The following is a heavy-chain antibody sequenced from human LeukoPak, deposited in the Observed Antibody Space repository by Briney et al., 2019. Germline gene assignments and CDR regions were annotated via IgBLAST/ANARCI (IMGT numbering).Heavy chain of an antibody. CDR1: GFTVSNNY. Sequence: PGGSLRLSCAASGFTVSNNYMSWVRQAPGKGLEWVSLVYSGDNTYYADSVKGRFTISRDNSNNTLYLQMNSLKVEDTAIYFCANDMGGRLGPWGQGTLVTVST. D-gene: IGHD3-9*01. J-gene: IGHJ5*02. V-gene: IGHV3-53*01. CDR2: VYSGDNT. CDR3: ANDMGGRLGP.